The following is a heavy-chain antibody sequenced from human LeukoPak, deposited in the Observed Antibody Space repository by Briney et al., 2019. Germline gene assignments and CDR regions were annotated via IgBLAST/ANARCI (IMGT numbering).Heavy chain of an antibody. CDR3: VRAPYSSSWYEGWFDP. CDR2: IRQDGSEK. J-gene: IGHJ5*02. V-gene: IGHV3-7*03. D-gene: IGHD6-13*01. Sequence: GGSLRLSCAASGFTFSSHWMSWVRQAPGKGLEWVANIRQDGSEKYYVDSVKGRFTISRDNAENSLYLQTNSLRAEDTAVYYCVRAPYSSSWYEGWFDPWGQGTLVTVFS. CDR1: GFTFSSHW.